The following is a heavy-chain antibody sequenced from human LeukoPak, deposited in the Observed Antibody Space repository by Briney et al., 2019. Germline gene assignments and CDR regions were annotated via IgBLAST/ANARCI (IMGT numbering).Heavy chain of an antibody. J-gene: IGHJ4*02. CDR2: ISVSGSTI. Sequence: PSGGSLRLSCAASGFTFSSYEMNWVRQAPGKGLEWVSYISVSGSTIYYADSVKGRFTISRDNAKNSLFLQMNSLRAEGTAVYYCARSRTYPFDYWGQGTLVTVSS. V-gene: IGHV3-48*03. CDR3: ARSRTYPFDY. D-gene: IGHD2-8*01. CDR1: GFTFSSYE.